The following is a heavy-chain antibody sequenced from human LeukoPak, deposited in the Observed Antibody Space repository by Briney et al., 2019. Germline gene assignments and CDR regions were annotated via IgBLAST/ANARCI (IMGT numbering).Heavy chain of an antibody. CDR2: ISSSSSTI. CDR1: GFTFSSYS. J-gene: IGHJ4*02. D-gene: IGHD5-12*01. CDR3: AKDFIVAGSFDY. Sequence: GGSLRLSCAASGFTFSSYSMNWVRQAPGKGLEWVSYISSSSSTIYYADSVKGRFTISRDNSKNTLYLQMNSLRAEDTAVYYCAKDFIVAGSFDYWGQGTLVTVSS. V-gene: IGHV3-48*01.